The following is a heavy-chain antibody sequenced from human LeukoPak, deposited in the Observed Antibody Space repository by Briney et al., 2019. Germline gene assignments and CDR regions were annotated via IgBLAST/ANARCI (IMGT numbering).Heavy chain of an antibody. CDR2: ISSSSSYI. Sequence: GGSLRLSCAASGFTFSSYSMNWVRQAPGKGLEWVSCISSSSSYIYYADSVKGRFTISRDNAKNSLYLQMNSLRAEDTALYYCARLGDITIFGVGPQGWFDPWGQGTLVTVSS. V-gene: IGHV3-21*04. CDR3: ARLGDITIFGVGPQGWFDP. J-gene: IGHJ5*02. CDR1: GFTFSSYS. D-gene: IGHD3-3*01.